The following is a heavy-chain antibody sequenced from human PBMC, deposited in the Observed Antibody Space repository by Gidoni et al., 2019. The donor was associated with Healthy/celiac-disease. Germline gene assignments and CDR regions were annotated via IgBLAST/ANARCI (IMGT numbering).Heavy chain of an antibody. CDR3: ARGATVVPWYFDL. CDR2: ISSSSSYI. Sequence: EVQLVESGGGLVKPGGSLRLSCAASGFTFSSYSMTWVRQAPGKGLEWVSSISSSSSYIYYADSVKGRFTISRDNAKNSLYLQMNSLRAEDTAVYYCARGATVVPWYFDLWGRGTLVTVSS. J-gene: IGHJ2*01. V-gene: IGHV3-21*01. D-gene: IGHD4-17*01. CDR1: GFTFSSYS.